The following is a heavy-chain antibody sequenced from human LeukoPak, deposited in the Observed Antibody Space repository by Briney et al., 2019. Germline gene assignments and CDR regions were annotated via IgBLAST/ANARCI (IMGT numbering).Heavy chain of an antibody. V-gene: IGHV3-23*01. CDR2: ISCSGDT. CDR1: GFIFNTYA. Sequence: PGGSLRLSCAASGFIFNTYAMSWVRQAPGKGLEWVSLISCSGDTYFAGFVKSRFTIFRDISKSTLYLHMNSLRAEDTALYYCAKALGYCSTTGCYGVDDWSQGTLVTVSS. D-gene: IGHD2-2*01. J-gene: IGHJ4*02. CDR3: AKALGYCSTTGCYGVDD.